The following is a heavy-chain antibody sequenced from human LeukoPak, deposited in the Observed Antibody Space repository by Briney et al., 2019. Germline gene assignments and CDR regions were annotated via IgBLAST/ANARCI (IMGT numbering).Heavy chain of an antibody. V-gene: IGHV4-61*02. D-gene: IGHD3-16*01. CDR3: ARQYYGYSGGGLAY. Sequence: SQTLSLTCTVSGASISTDIFFWNWLRQPAGKELEWIGRIYSSGHTDYNPSLRTRVTLSIDTSKSQFSLKLNSVTAADTALYYCARQYYGYSGGGLAYWGQGTLVTVSS. CDR1: GASISTDIFF. CDR2: IYSSGHT. J-gene: IGHJ4*02.